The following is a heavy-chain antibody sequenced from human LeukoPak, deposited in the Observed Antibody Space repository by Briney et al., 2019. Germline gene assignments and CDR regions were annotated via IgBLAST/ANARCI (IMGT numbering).Heavy chain of an antibody. J-gene: IGHJ4*02. Sequence: SETLSLTCTASGGSVSSGSYYWSWIRQPPGKELEWIGYIYYSGTTNYNPSLNSRVTISVDTSKNQFSLKLSSVTATDTAVYYCARDSSTVTTRHFDYWGQGTLVTVSS. D-gene: IGHD4-17*01. V-gene: IGHV4-61*01. CDR1: GGSVSSGSYY. CDR3: ARDSSTVTTRHFDY. CDR2: IYYSGTT.